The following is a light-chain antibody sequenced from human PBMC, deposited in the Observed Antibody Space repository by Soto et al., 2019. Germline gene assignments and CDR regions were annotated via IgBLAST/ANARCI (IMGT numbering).Light chain of an antibody. CDR3: SSYTSSSTLEVV. J-gene: IGLJ2*01. CDR1: SSDVGGYNY. CDR2: EVS. Sequence: QPVLTQPASVSGSLGQSITISCTGTSSDVGGYNYVSWYQQHPGKAPKLTIYEVSNRPSGVSNRFSGSKSGNTASLTISGLLAEDEADYYCSSYTSSSTLEVVFGGGTKVTVL. V-gene: IGLV2-14*01.